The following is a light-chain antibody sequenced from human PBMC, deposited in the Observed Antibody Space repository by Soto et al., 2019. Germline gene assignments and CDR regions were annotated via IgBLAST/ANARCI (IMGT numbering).Light chain of an antibody. CDR2: GPS. J-gene: IGKJ1*01. CDR3: QQFQSSLRT. CDR1: ESLSPHS. Sequence: IVLTQSPGTLSMSPGETATLSCRASESLSPHSIAWYQQKPGQAPRLLIYGPSGRATGIPDRISGSGSGTDFTLTTSGLESEDFAMYYCQQFQSSLRTFGLGTKVEV. V-gene: IGKV3-20*01.